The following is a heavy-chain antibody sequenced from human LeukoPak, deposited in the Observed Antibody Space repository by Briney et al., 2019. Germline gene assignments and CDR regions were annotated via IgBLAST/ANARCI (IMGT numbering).Heavy chain of an antibody. D-gene: IGHD7-27*01. CDR2: INSDGSST. Sequence: GGSLRLSCAASGFTFSSYGMHWVRQAPGKGLVWVSRINSDGSSTSYADSVKGRFTISRDNAKNTLYLQMNSLRAEDTAVYYCAREGRPTDNWGFPLDYWGQGTLVTVSS. CDR3: AREGRPTDNWGFPLDY. V-gene: IGHV3-74*01. CDR1: GFTFSSYG. J-gene: IGHJ4*02.